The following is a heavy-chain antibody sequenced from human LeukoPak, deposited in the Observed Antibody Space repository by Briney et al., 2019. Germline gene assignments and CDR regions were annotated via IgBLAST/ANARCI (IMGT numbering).Heavy chain of an antibody. CDR3: AREMAAGTFDY. V-gene: IGHV3-21*01. CDR1: GFTFSSYS. J-gene: IGHJ4*02. D-gene: IGHD5-24*01. Sequence: AGGSLRLSCAASGFTFSSYSMNEVRQAPGKGLEWVSSISSSTNYIYYADSVKGRFTVSRDNAKNSLYLQMNSLRAEDTAVYFCAREMAAGTFDYWGQGALVTVSS. CDR2: ISSSTNYI.